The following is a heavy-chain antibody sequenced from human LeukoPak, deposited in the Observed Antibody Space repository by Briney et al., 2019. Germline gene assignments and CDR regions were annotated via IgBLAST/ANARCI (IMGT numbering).Heavy chain of an antibody. D-gene: IGHD2-2*01. Sequence: PSETLSLTCAVYVESFSGHYWTWIRQPPGKGLEWIGEITHSGGTNYSPSLKSRAAMSVDTSKNQFSLKLTSVTAADTAVYYCARASSSSPLYNYYSLDVWGKGITVIVSS. CDR3: ARASSSSPLYNYYSLDV. J-gene: IGHJ6*03. CDR2: ITHSGGT. CDR1: VESFSGHY. V-gene: IGHV4-34*01.